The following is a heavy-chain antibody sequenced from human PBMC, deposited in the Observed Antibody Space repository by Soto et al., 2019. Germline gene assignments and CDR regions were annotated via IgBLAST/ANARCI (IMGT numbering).Heavy chain of an antibody. Sequence: QAQLQESGPGPVKPSETLSLTCTVSGGSVSGGTHYWIWIRQPPGKGLEWIGYIYNSGSTNYNPSLNTRVTISVDTPKNQFSLKPSSVTAADAAVYYCARGYRTSWDWFDLWGRGTLVTVSS. CDR3: ARGYRTSWDWFDL. CDR1: GGSVSGGTHY. J-gene: IGHJ2*01. V-gene: IGHV4-61*01. CDR2: IYNSGST. D-gene: IGHD6-13*01.